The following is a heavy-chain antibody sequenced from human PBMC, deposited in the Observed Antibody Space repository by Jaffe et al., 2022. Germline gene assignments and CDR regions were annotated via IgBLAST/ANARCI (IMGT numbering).Heavy chain of an antibody. Sequence: QVQLQESGPGLVKPSETLSLTCTVSGGSISSYYWSWIRQPPGKGLEWIGYIYYSGSTNYNPSLKSRVTISVDTSKNQFSLKLSSVTAADTAVYYCARVRVGEYSGSYHQRGTHYREFDYWGQGTLVTVSS. J-gene: IGHJ4*02. V-gene: IGHV4-59*01. D-gene: IGHD1-26*01. CDR2: IYYSGST. CDR3: ARVRVGEYSGSYHQRGTHYREFDY. CDR1: GGSISSYY.